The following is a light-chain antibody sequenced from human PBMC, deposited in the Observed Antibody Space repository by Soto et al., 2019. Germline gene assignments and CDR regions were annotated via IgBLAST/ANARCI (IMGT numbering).Light chain of an antibody. CDR2: DAS. V-gene: IGKV3-11*01. CDR3: QQRSNWPLT. CDR1: QSVSSN. J-gene: IGKJ4*01. Sequence: EIVLTQSPCTLSLSPGERATLSCRASQSVSSNLAWYQQKPGQAPRLLIYDASNRATGIPARFSGSGSGTDFTLTISSLEPEDFAVYYCQQRSNWPLTFGGGTKVDIK.